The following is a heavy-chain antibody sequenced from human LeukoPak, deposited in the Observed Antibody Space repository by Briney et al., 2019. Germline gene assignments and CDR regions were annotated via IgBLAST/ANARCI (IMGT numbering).Heavy chain of an antibody. CDR3: ARDRPLYGDYYFDY. Sequence: VASVKVSCKASGYTFTSYYIHWVRQTPGQGLERMGKINRSGGSTNYAQKFQGRVTMTRDTATSTVYMELSSPRSEDTAVYYCARDRPLYGDYYFDYWGQGTLVTVSS. V-gene: IGHV1-46*01. D-gene: IGHD4-17*01. CDR2: INRSGGST. J-gene: IGHJ4*02. CDR1: GYTFTSYY.